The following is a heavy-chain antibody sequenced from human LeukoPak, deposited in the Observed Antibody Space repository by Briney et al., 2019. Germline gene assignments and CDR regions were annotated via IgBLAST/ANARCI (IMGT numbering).Heavy chain of an antibody. Sequence: GGSLRLSCAASGFTFSSYAMSWVRQAPGKGLEWVSAISGSGGSTYYADSVKGRFTISRDNSKNTLYLQMNSLRAEDTAVYYCAKGRYSGSYSTEYFQHWGQGTLVTVSS. CDR1: GFTFSSYA. V-gene: IGHV3-23*01. CDR2: ISGSGGST. D-gene: IGHD1-26*01. J-gene: IGHJ1*01. CDR3: AKGRYSGSYSTEYFQH.